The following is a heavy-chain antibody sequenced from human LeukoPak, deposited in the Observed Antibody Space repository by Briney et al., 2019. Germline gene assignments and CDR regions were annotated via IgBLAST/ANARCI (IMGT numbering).Heavy chain of an antibody. J-gene: IGHJ4*02. CDR2: IYPGDSDT. CDR3: ARLVATMNPDY. V-gene: IGHV5-51*03. D-gene: IGHD3-22*01. CDR1: GYSFTNFW. Sequence: GESLKISCKGSGYSFTNFWIGWVRQMPGKGLEWMGIIYPGDSDTTYSPAFQGQVTISADKYISTAYLQWSSLKDSDTAMYYCARLVATMNPDYWGQGTLVTVSS.